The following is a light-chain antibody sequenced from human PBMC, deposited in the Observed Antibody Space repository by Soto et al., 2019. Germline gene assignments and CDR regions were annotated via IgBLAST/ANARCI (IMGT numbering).Light chain of an antibody. J-gene: IGKJ1*01. CDR3: QQSYSTPWT. Sequence: DIQMTQSPSSLSASVGDRVTITCRASQSISSYLNWYQQKPGIAPKLLIYAASSLQSGVPSRFSGSGSGTDFTHTIGSLQPEDFATYYCQQSYSTPWTFGQGTKVEIK. CDR2: AAS. V-gene: IGKV1-39*01. CDR1: QSISSY.